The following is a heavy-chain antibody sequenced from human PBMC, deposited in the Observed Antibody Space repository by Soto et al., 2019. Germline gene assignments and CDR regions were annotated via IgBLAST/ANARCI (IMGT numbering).Heavy chain of an antibody. CDR3: ARAQLPPECSSASCYVDY. Sequence: EVQLVESGGGLVQPGGSLRVSCAASGFTFSSYWMTWVRQVPGKGLEWVANIKRDGSEKYYVDSVRGRFTISRDNAQDSLYLQMNSRSAEDTAVYYCARAQLPPECSSASCYVDYWGHGALVTVAS. D-gene: IGHD2-2*01. V-gene: IGHV3-7*01. CDR2: IKRDGSEK. J-gene: IGHJ4*01. CDR1: GFTFSSYW.